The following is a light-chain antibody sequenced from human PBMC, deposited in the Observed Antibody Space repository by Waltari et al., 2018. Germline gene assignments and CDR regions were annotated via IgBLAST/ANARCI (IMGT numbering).Light chain of an antibody. J-gene: IGLJ3*02. CDR3: QTWDTTTTWV. V-gene: IGLV3-1*01. CDR2: QDK. CDR1: KLGDKY. Sequence: SLELTQPPSVSVSPGQTANITCFADKLGDKYGSWYQQRPGQPPVSVIYQDKQRTSGIPWRFCGANSGNPATRPISGAQALDEGDYYCQTWDTTTTWVFGGGTKVTVL.